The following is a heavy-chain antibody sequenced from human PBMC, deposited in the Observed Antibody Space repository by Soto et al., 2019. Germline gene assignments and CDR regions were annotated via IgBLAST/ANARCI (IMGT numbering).Heavy chain of an antibody. CDR1: GGSISSSSYY. D-gene: IGHD3-3*01. Sequence: SETLSLTCTVSGGSISSSSYYWGWIRQPPGKGLEWIGSIYYSGSTYYNPSLKSRVTISVDTSKNQFSLKLSSVTAADTAVYYCARQIYTIFGVASYYMDVWGKGTTVTVSS. J-gene: IGHJ6*03. CDR2: IYYSGST. CDR3: ARQIYTIFGVASYYMDV. V-gene: IGHV4-39*01.